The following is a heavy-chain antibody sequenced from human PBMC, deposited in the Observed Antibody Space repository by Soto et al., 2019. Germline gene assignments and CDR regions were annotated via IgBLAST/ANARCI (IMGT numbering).Heavy chain of an antibody. J-gene: IGHJ4*02. V-gene: IGHV1-8*01. D-gene: IGHD6-19*01. CDR1: GYTFTSYD. Sequence: QVQLVQSGAEVKKPGASVKVSCKASGYTFTSYDINWVRQATGQGLEWMGWMNPNSGNTGYAQKFQGRVTMTRNTSIRTAYMELSSLRSEDTAVYYCARGPSSPGYSSGWYVYWGQGTLVTVSS. CDR3: ARGPSSPGYSSGWYVY. CDR2: MNPNSGNT.